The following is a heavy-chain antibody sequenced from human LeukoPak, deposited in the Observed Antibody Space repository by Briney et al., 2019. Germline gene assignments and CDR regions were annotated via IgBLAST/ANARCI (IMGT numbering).Heavy chain of an antibody. V-gene: IGHV4-61*02. J-gene: IGHJ4*02. CDR2: IYISGST. CDR3: ARGGTLVYAILDY. D-gene: IGHD2-8*01. CDR1: GVSVSSGSYY. Sequence: SQTLSLTCTVSGVSVSSGSYYWSWIRQPAGKGLEWIGRIYISGSTNYNPSLKNRVTISVDTSKNQFSLKLSSVTAADTAVYYCARGGTLVYAILDYWGQGTLVTVSS.